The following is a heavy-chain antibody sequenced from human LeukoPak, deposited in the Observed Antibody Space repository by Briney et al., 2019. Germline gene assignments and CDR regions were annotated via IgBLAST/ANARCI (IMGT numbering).Heavy chain of an antibody. J-gene: IGHJ6*03. CDR1: GYTLTGYY. V-gene: IGHV1-2*02. CDR3: ARDLGGYSDGSYYYYMDV. Sequence: ASVKVSCKASGYTLTGYYMHWVRQAPGQGLEWMGWINPNSGGTNYAQKFQGRVTMTRDTSISTAYMELSRLRSDDTAVYYCARDLGGYSDGSYYYYMDVWGKGTTVTVSS. CDR2: INPNSGGT. D-gene: IGHD5-18*01.